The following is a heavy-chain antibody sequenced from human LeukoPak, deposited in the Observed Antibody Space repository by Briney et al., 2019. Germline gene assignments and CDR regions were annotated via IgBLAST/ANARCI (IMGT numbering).Heavy chain of an antibody. CDR3: ARATTVVTDLDY. D-gene: IGHD4-23*01. CDR1: GYTFTSYY. Sequence: ASVKVSCKASGYTFTSYYMHWVRHAPGQGLEWMGIINPSGGSTSYAQKFQGRVTMTRDTSISRAYMELSRLRSDDTAVYYCARATTVVTDLDYWGQGTLVTVSS. J-gene: IGHJ4*02. CDR2: INPSGGST. V-gene: IGHV1-46*01.